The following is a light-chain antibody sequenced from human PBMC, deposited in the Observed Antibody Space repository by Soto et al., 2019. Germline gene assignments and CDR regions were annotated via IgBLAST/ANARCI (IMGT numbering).Light chain of an antibody. CDR3: SSYAGSNNFDD. CDR2: EVS. CDR1: SSDVGGYNY. J-gene: IGLJ1*01. Sequence: QSALTQPDSASGSPGQTVTISCPGTSSDVGGYNYVSWYPQHTRKAPKLMLYEVSKRPSGVPDRFSGSKSGNTASLTVSGLQAEDEADYYCSSYAGSNNFDDFGTGTKATVL. V-gene: IGLV2-8*01.